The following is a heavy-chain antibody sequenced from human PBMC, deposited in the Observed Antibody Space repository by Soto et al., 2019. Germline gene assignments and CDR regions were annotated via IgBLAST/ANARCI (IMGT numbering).Heavy chain of an antibody. CDR1: GYTFSTYD. CDR3: ARVQLLPNPAFDF. CDR2: ISPRNGNT. D-gene: IGHD5-18*01. V-gene: IGHV1-18*04. J-gene: IGHJ4*02. Sequence: QVQLVQSGAEVRKPGASVKVSCKASGYTFSTYDINWVRQAPGQRLEWLGWISPRNGNTNYAQNVQGRVTLTTDASTGTAYLELKNLRSDDTAVYYCARVQLLPNPAFDFWGQGTLVTVSS.